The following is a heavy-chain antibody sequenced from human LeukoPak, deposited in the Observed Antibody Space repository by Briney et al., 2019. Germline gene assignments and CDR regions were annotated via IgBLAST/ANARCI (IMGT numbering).Heavy chain of an antibody. Sequence: PSETLSLTCTVSGGSISSHYWSWIRQPPGKGLEWIGYIYYSGGTNYNPSLKSRVTISVDTSKNQFSLKLSSVTAADTAVYYCARYYDFWSGYNWFDPWGQGTLVTVSS. CDR1: GGSISSHY. CDR3: ARYYDFWSGYNWFDP. J-gene: IGHJ5*02. CDR2: IYYSGGT. V-gene: IGHV4-59*11. D-gene: IGHD3-3*01.